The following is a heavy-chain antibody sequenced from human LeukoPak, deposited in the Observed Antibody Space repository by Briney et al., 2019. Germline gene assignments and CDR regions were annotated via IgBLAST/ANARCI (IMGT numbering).Heavy chain of an antibody. D-gene: IGHD2-15*01. CDR3: ARIHRYCSGGACYVLDN. Sequence: PSETLSLTCTVSGGSVSSGSYYWGWIRQPPGRGLEWIGYVYYSGSTNYNPSFKSRITISVDTSRNQFSLQLSSVTAADTAVYYCARIHRYCSGGACYVLDNWGQGTLVAVSS. J-gene: IGHJ4*02. CDR1: GGSVSSGSYY. V-gene: IGHV4-61*01. CDR2: VYYSGST.